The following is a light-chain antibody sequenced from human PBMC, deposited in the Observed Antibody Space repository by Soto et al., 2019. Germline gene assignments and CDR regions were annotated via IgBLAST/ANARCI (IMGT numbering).Light chain of an antibody. CDR2: GAS. CDR3: QQYGSSRT. V-gene: IGKV3-20*01. J-gene: IGKJ2*02. CDR1: QSVSSSY. Sequence: EIVLTQSPGTLSLSPGERATLSCRASQSVSSSYLAWYQQKPGQAPRLLIYGASSRATGIPDRFSGSGSGTDFTLTIRRLEPEYFAVYYCQQYGSSRTFGQGTKLEIK.